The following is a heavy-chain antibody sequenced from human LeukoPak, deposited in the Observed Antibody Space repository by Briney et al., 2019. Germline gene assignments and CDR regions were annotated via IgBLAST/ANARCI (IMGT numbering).Heavy chain of an antibody. V-gene: IGHV4-34*01. CDR2: TNHSGST. Sequence: SETLSLTCAVYGGSFSGYYWSWIRQPPGKGLEWIGETNHSGSTNYNPSLKSRVTISVDTSKNQFSLKLSSVTAADTAVYYCARVLIVGAVNIDYWGQGTLVTVSS. J-gene: IGHJ4*02. CDR3: ARVLIVGAVNIDY. D-gene: IGHD1-26*01. CDR1: GGSFSGYY.